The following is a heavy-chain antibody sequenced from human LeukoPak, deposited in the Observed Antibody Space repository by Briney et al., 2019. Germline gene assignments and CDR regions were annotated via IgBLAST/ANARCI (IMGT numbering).Heavy chain of an antibody. V-gene: IGHV3-43*02. CDR2: VTANGGGT. D-gene: IGHD1-14*01. CDR1: GFTFDDYA. Sequence: GGSLRLSCAASGFTFDDYAMHWVRQAPGKGPEWVSYVTANGGGTYYADSVKGRFVISRDNSKNSLYLQMNILRPEDTALYYCAKILNPHAFDIWGQGTMVTVSS. CDR3: AKILNPHAFDI. J-gene: IGHJ3*02.